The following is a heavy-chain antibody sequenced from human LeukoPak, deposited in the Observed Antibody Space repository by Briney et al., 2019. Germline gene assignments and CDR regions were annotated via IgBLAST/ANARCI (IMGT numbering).Heavy chain of an antibody. CDR1: GFTFSSHA. J-gene: IGHJ6*02. CDR3: ARDVYRRLDV. CDR2: ISGSGDAT. Sequence: GGSLRLSCAASGFTFSSHAMSWVRQAPGKGLEWVSAISGSGDATFYADSVKGRFTISRDNSKNTLYLQMNSLRAEDTAVYYCARDVYRRLDVRGQGTTVIVSS. V-gene: IGHV3-23*01. D-gene: IGHD2-8*01.